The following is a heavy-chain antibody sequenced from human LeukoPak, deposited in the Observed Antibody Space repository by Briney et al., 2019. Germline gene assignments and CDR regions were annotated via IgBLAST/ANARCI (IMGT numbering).Heavy chain of an antibody. CDR3: ATSRESLVRGDPQTLDY. Sequence: ASVKVSCKASGGTFSSYAISWVRQAPGQGLEWMGGIIPIFGTANYAQKFQGRVTITADKSTSTAYMELSSLRSEDTAVYYCATSRESLVRGDPQTLDYWGQGTLVTVSS. J-gene: IGHJ4*02. D-gene: IGHD3-10*01. V-gene: IGHV1-69*06. CDR2: IIPIFGTA. CDR1: GGTFSSYA.